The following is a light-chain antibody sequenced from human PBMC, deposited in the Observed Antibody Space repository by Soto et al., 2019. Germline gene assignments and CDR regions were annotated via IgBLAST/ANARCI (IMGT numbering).Light chain of an antibody. CDR3: SSYTSSSNLGRV. CDR1: SSDVGGYNY. CDR2: EVS. Sequence: QSALTQPASVSGSPGQSITISCTGTSSDVGGYNYVSWYQQHPGKAPKLMIYEVSNRPSGVSNRFSGSKSGNTASLTISGFQAEDEADYYCSSYTSSSNLGRVFGGGTKLTVL. V-gene: IGLV2-14*01. J-gene: IGLJ2*01.